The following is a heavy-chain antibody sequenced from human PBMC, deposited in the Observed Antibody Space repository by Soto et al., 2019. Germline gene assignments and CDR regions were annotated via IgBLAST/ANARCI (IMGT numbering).Heavy chain of an antibody. J-gene: IGHJ4*02. D-gene: IGHD2-15*01. CDR2: ISSSGGST. V-gene: IGHV3-23*01. CDR3: AKAQGGSYFDY. Sequence: PGGSLRLSCAASGLTFSSNAMSWVRQAPGKGLEWVSGISSSGGSTYYADSVKGRFTIFRDNSKNMLYLQMNNLRAEDTAVYYCAKAQGGSYFDYWGQGTLVTVSS. CDR1: GLTFSSNA.